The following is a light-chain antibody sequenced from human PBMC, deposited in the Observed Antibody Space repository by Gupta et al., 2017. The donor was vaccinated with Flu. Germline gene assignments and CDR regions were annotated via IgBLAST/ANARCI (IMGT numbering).Light chain of an antibody. CDR3: HQSSSLPRT. CDR1: QRIGSS. V-gene: IGKV6-21*01. CDR2: YAS. Sequence: PDFQSVTPKEKVTITCRASQRIGSSLDWYQQKPDQAPKLLIKYASQSFSGVPSRFSGSRSGTDFTLTINSLEAEDAATYYCHQSSSLPRTFGQGTKVEIK. J-gene: IGKJ1*01.